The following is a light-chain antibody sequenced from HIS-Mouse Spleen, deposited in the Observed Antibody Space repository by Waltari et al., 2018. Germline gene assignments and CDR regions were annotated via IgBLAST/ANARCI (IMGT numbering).Light chain of an antibody. CDR2: EGS. CDR3: CSYAGSSTFAV. Sequence: QSALTQPASVSGSPGQSIPISCTGTRRDVGCYTLVPWYQQHPGKAPKLMIYEGSKRPSGVSNRFSGSKSGNTASLTISGLQAEDEADYYCCSYAGSSTFAVFGGGTKLTVL. CDR1: RRDVGCYTL. V-gene: IGLV2-23*03. J-gene: IGLJ2*01.